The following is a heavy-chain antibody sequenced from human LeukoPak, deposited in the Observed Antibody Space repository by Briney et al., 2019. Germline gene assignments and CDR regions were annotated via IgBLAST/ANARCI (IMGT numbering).Heavy chain of an antibody. CDR3: ARAPARFPRVKTEFDP. Sequence: PSETLSLTCTVSGGSISSGGYYWSWIRQHPGKGLEWIGYIYYSGSTYYNPSLKSRVTISVDTSKNQFSLKLSSVTAADTAVYYCARAPARFPRVKTEFDPWGQGTLVTVSS. CDR2: IYYSGST. D-gene: IGHD1-1*01. J-gene: IGHJ5*02. V-gene: IGHV4-31*03. CDR1: GGSISSGGYY.